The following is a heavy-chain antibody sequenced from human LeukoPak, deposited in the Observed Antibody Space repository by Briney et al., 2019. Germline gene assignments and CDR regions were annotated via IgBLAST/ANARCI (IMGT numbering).Heavy chain of an antibody. D-gene: IGHD3-10*01. V-gene: IGHV1-69*05. Sequence: GASVKVSCKASGYTFTGYYMHWMRQAPGQGLEWMGGIIPIFGTANYAQKFQGRVTITTDESTSTAYMELSSLRSEDTAVYYCYGGWFDPWGQGTLVTVSS. J-gene: IGHJ5*02. CDR1: GYTFTGYY. CDR2: IIPIFGTA. CDR3: YGGWFDP.